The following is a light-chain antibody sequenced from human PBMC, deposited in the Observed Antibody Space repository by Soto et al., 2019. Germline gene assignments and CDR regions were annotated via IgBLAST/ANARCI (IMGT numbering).Light chain of an antibody. V-gene: IGKV1-33*01. CDR1: QDISQY. Sequence: IQMTQSPSCLSSSFGDTVTITCQASQDISQYLNWYQQKQGKALKLLIYDASNLHPGVPSRFRGSVSGTEGTITISSLQTDDGSTYYCQQSNGYPWTFGQGTKVDIK. CDR2: DAS. J-gene: IGKJ1*01. CDR3: QQSNGYPWT.